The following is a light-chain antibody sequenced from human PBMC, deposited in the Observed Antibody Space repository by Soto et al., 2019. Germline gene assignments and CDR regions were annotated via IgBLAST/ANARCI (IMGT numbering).Light chain of an antibody. CDR3: NQYDNWPPWT. J-gene: IGKJ1*01. Sequence: DIVMTQSALSLPVTPGEPASISCRSSRSLLHSNGYNYLAWYQHKPGQAPRLLIYGASTRATGIPARFSGSGSGTEFTLTISSLQYEDFAVYYCNQYDNWPPWTFGQGTKVDI. V-gene: IGKV3D-15*01. CDR1: RSLLHSNGYNY. CDR2: GAS.